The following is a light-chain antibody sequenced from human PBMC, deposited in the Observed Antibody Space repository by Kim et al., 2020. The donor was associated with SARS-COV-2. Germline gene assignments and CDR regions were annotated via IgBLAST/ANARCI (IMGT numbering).Light chain of an antibody. J-gene: IGKJ4*01. Sequence: LYPGERATLSCRASQSITSNYLAWYQQKPGQTPRLLIYGASSRATGITDRFSGSGSGTDFTLTISRLEPEDFAVYYCQQYGGSARFGGGTKVDIK. V-gene: IGKV3-20*01. CDR3: QQYGGSAR. CDR1: QSITSNY. CDR2: GAS.